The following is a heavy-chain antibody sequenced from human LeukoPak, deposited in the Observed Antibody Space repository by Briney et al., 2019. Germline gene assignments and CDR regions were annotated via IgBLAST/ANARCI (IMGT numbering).Heavy chain of an antibody. Sequence: SVKVSCKASGGTFSSYAISWVRQAPGQGLEWMGGIIPIFGTANYAQKFQGRVTITADKSTSTAYMELSSLRSEDTAVYYCARITRSDYDILTGLPLYYYYGMDVWGKGTTVTVSS. CDR3: ARITRSDYDILTGLPLYYYYGMDV. J-gene: IGHJ6*04. CDR1: GGTFSSYA. D-gene: IGHD3-9*01. V-gene: IGHV1-69*06. CDR2: IIPIFGTA.